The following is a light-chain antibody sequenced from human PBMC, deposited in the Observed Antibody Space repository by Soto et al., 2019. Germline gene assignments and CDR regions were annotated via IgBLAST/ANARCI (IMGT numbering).Light chain of an antibody. CDR1: QSLLHSNGYNY. V-gene: IGKV2-28*01. CDR3: LQALQHPVT. Sequence: DIVMTQSPLSLPVTPGEPASISCRSSQSLLHSNGYNYLDWYLQKPGQSPQLLIYLGSNRASGVPHRFSGSGSCTDFTLKISRVEAEDVGVYYCLQALQHPVTFGQGTRLEIK. J-gene: IGKJ5*01. CDR2: LGS.